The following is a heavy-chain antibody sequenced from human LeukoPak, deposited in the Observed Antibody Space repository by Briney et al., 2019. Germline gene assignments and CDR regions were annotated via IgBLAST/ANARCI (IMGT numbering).Heavy chain of an antibody. CDR3: AKEGSDSSGYYIGNSVDY. D-gene: IGHD3-22*01. V-gene: IGHV3-23*01. CDR1: GFTFSTYA. CDR2: ISGGGGST. J-gene: IGHJ4*02. Sequence: GGSLRLSCAASGFTFSTYAMSWVRKAPGKGLEWVSAISGGGGSTDYADSVKGRFTISRDNSKNTVYLQMNSLRAEDRAVYYCAKEGSDSSGYYIGNSVDYWGQGTLVTVSS.